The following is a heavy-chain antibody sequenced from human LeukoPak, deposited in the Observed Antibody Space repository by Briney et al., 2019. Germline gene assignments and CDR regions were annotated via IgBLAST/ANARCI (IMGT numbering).Heavy chain of an antibody. V-gene: IGHV3-21*01. CDR2: ISSGGSYI. CDR1: KFTFSTSN. J-gene: IGHJ3*02. Sequence: PGGSLRLSCVGSKFTFSTSNMDWVRQAPGKGLEWVSSISSGGSYIHYADSVKGQFTVSRDNAKNSLFLQMNSLRVEDTAVYYCARDPGGFDIWGQGTVVTVSS. D-gene: IGHD2-15*01. CDR3: ARDPGGFDI.